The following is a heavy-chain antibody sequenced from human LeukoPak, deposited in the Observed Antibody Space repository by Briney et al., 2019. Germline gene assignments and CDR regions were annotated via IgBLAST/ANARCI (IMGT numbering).Heavy chain of an antibody. CDR3: ARVEEEFHY. J-gene: IGHJ4*02. CDR1: GYTFTSYG. CDR2: INPSGGST. D-gene: IGHD3-10*01. V-gene: IGHV1-46*01. Sequence: ASVKVSCKASGYTFTSYGISWVRQAPGQRLEWMGIINPSGGSTSYAQKFQGRVTMTRDTSTSTVYMELSSLRSEDTAVYYCARVEEEFHYWGQGTLVTVSS.